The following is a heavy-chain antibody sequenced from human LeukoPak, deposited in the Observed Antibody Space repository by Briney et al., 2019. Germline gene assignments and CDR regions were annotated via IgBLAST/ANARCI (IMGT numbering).Heavy chain of an antibody. V-gene: IGHV4-59*01. J-gene: IGHJ5*02. CDR1: GGSISSYY. CDR3: ARDGVYYGSGANWFDP. D-gene: IGHD3-10*01. Sequence: SETLSLTCTVSGGSISSYYWSWIRQPPGKGLEWIGYIYYSGSTNYNPSLKSQVTISVDTSKNQLSPKLSSVTAADTAVYYCARDGVYYGSGANWFDPWGQGTLVTVSS. CDR2: IYYSGST.